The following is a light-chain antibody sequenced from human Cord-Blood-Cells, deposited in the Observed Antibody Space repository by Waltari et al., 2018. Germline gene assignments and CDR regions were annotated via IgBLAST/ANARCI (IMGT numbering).Light chain of an antibody. CDR1: SSDVGGYNY. V-gene: IGLV2-11*01. CDR2: DVS. CDR3: CSYAGSYVV. J-gene: IGLJ2*01. Sequence: GSPGQSVTISCTGTSSDVGGYNYVSWYQQHPDKAPKLMIYDVSKRPSGVPDRFSGSKSGNTASLTISGLQAEDEADYYCCSYAGSYVVFGGGTKLTVL.